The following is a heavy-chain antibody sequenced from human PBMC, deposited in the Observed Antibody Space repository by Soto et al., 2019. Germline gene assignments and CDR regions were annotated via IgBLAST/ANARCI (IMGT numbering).Heavy chain of an antibody. CDR2: IYSGGST. V-gene: IGHV3-66*01. D-gene: IGHD6-13*01. CDR3: AREKSDGSSWYSSDY. J-gene: IGHJ4*02. CDR1: GFTVSSNY. Sequence: PGGSLRLSCAASGFTVSSNYMSWVRQAPGKGLEWVSVIYSGGSTYHADSVKGRFTISRDNSKNTLYLQMNSLSAEDTAVYYCAREKSDGSSWYSSDYWGQGTLVTVSS.